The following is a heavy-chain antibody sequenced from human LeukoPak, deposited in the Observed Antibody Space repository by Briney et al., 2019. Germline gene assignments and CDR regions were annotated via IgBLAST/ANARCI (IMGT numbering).Heavy chain of an antibody. V-gene: IGHV3-15*01. D-gene: IGHD5-18*01. Sequence: GGSLRLSCAASGFIFTDAWMSWVRQIPGKGLEWVGRVKSKADGGTTDYATFVKGRFIITRDDSKSTLYLQLNSLRAEDTAVYYCSKRDNYGYFDYWGQGTLVTVSS. J-gene: IGHJ4*02. CDR2: VKSKADGGTT. CDR1: GFIFTDAW. CDR3: SKRDNYGYFDY.